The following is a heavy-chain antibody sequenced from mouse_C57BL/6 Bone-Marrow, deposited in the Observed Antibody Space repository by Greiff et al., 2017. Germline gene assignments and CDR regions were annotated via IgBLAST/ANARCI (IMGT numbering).Heavy chain of an antibody. CDR2: INPYNGGT. V-gene: IGHV1-19*01. CDR3: ARKLITTVKGDFDY. J-gene: IGHJ2*01. CDR1: GYTFTDYY. D-gene: IGHD1-1*01. Sequence: VQLKQSGPVLVKPGASVKMSCKASGYTFTDYYMNWVKQSHGKSLEWIGVINPYNGGTSYNQKFKGKATLTVDKSSSTAYMELNSLTSEDSAVYYCARKLITTVKGDFDYWGQGTTLTVSS.